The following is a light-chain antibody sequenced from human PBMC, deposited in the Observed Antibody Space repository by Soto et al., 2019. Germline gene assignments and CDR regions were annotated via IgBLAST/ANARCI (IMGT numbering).Light chain of an antibody. V-gene: IGKV1-39*01. CDR2: AAS. J-gene: IGKJ2*01. CDR3: QQSYSTPRT. CDR1: QSIRSN. Sequence: DIQMTQSPSSLSASVGDRVTITCRASQSIRSNLNWYQQRPGKAPNLLIYAASSLQSGVPSRFSGSGSGTDFTLTISSLQPEDFATYFCQQSYSTPRTFGQGTKLEI.